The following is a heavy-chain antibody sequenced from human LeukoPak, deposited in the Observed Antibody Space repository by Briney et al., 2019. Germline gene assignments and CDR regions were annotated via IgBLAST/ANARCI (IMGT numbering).Heavy chain of an antibody. CDR3: ARVGGGWPDY. J-gene: IGHJ4*02. CDR2: ISSSSSYI. CDR1: GFTFSSYE. D-gene: IGHD2-15*01. V-gene: IGHV3-21*01. Sequence: PGGSLRLSCAASGFTFSSYEMNWVRQAPGKGLEWVSSISSSSSYIYYADSVKGRFTISRDNAKNSLYLQMNSPRAEDTAVYYCARVGGGWPDYWGQGTLVTVSS.